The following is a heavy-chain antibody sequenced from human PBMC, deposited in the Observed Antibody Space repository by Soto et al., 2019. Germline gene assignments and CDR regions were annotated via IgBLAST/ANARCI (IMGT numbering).Heavy chain of an antibody. CDR3: ARGDLGGSGSPASYYYSGLDV. J-gene: IGHJ6*02. CDR1: GFTFSSYA. Sequence: DVQVLETGGDLVQPGGSLRLSCAASGFTFSSYAMSWVRQAPGKRLEWVSSVSAGGDMTYYSDSVKGRFTISRDNSNNALFLEMNMLRIQDTGLYYCARGDLGGSGSPASYYYSGLDVWGQGTTVTVS. D-gene: IGHD3-10*01. V-gene: IGHV3-23*01. CDR2: VSAGGDMT.